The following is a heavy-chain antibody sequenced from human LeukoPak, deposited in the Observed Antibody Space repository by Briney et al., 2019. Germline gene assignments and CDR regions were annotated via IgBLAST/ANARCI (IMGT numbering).Heavy chain of an antibody. V-gene: IGHV3-74*01. CDR3: ARSLVAGIPRGGYGY. CDR1: GFTFSSYW. J-gene: IGHJ4*02. CDR2: INSEGNNT. D-gene: IGHD2-15*01. Sequence: PGRSLRLSCAASGFTFSSYWMHWVRQAPGKGLVWVSRINSEGNNTSYGDSVKGRFTISRDNAKNTLYLQMNSLRAEDTAVYYCARSLVAGIPRGGYGYWGQGTLITVSS.